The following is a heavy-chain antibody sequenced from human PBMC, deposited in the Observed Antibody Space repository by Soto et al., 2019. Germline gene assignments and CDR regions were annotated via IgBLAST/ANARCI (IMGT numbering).Heavy chain of an antibody. CDR1: GGSISSGDYY. J-gene: IGHJ4*02. Sequence: SETLSLTCTVSGGSISSGDYYWSWIRQPPGKGLEWIGYIYYSGSTYYNPSLKSRVTISVDTSKNQFSLKLSSVTAADTAVYYCARAGDIVLVPAARGFDYWGQGTLVTVSS. CDR2: IYYSGST. D-gene: IGHD2-2*01. CDR3: ARAGDIVLVPAARGFDY. V-gene: IGHV4-30-4*01.